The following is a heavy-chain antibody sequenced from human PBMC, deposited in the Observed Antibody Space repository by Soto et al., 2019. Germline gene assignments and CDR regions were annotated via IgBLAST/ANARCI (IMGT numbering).Heavy chain of an antibody. V-gene: IGHV4-30-4*01. CDR2: IYYSGST. CDR3: ARGGDYYDSSGYPPIRGDFDY. D-gene: IGHD3-22*01. Sequence: QVQLQESGPGLVKPSQTLSLTCTVSGGSISSGDYYWSWIRQPPGKGLEWIGYIYYSGSTYYNPSLKSRVTISVETSKNQFSLQLSSVTAAGTAVYYCARGGDYYDSSGYPPIRGDFDYWGQGTLVTVSS. J-gene: IGHJ4*02. CDR1: GGSISSGDYY.